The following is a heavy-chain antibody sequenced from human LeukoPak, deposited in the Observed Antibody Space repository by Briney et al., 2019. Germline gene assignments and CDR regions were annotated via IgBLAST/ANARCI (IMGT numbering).Heavy chain of an antibody. D-gene: IGHD2-2*01. CDR2: IVPHSGGT. CDR1: GYTFTDYY. Sequence: ASVKVSCRASGYTFTDYYIHWVRQAPGQGLEWMGWIVPHSGGTNYAQNYQGRITMTRDTSISTAYMELSSLRSDDTAVYYCARNAYCDSTNCYAWFDPWGQGTLVTVSS. V-gene: IGHV1-2*02. J-gene: IGHJ5*02. CDR3: ARNAYCDSTNCYAWFDP.